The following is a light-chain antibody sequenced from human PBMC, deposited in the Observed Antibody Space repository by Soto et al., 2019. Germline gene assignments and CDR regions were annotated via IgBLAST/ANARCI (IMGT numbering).Light chain of an antibody. J-gene: IGLJ3*02. Sequence: QSVLTQPRSVSGSPGHSVTISCTGTSSDIGSYDYVSWYQQYPGQAPKLIIYDVIKRPSGVPDRFSGSKSGNTASLTISGLQIDDEAVYYCCSYVGRYSSLFGGGTQLTVL. CDR2: DVI. V-gene: IGLV2-11*01. CDR1: SSDIGSYDY. CDR3: CSYVGRYSSL.